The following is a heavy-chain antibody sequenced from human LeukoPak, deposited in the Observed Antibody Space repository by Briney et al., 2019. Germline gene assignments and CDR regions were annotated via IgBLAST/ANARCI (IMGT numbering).Heavy chain of an antibody. V-gene: IGHV4-39*01. CDR1: GGSISSSSYS. Sequence: SETLSLTCTVSGGSISSSSYSWGWIRQPPGKGLEWIGSIYYSGSTYYNPSLKSRVTISVDTSKDQFSLKLSSVTAADTAVYYCAITDYDDGGLFDYWGQGTLVTVSS. CDR3: AITDYDDGGLFDY. D-gene: IGHD4-17*01. CDR2: IYYSGST. J-gene: IGHJ4*02.